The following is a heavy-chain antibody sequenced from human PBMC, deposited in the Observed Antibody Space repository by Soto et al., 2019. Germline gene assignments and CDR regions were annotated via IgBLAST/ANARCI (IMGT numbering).Heavy chain of an antibody. CDR1: GGSFSGYY. CDR2: INHSGST. V-gene: IGHV4-34*01. J-gene: IGHJ3*02. Sequence: PSETLSLTCAVYGGSFSGYYWSWIRQPPGKGLEWIGEINHSGSTNYNPSLRSRVNISVDTSKNQFSLKLSSVTAADTAVYYCARGGVLRFLEWLFPHDAFDIWGQGTMVTVSS. CDR3: ARGGVLRFLEWLFPHDAFDI. D-gene: IGHD3-3*01.